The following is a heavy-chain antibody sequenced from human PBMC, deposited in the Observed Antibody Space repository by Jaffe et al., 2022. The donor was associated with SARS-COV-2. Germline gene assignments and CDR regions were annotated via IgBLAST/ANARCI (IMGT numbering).Heavy chain of an antibody. CDR1: GFTFDDYA. CDR2: ISGDGGST. Sequence: EVQLVESGGGVVQPGGSLRLSCAASGFTFDDYAMHWVRQAPGKGLEWVSLISGDGGSTYYADSVKGRFTISRDNSKNSLYLQMNSLRTEDTALYYCAKDECGDCIGGMDVWGQGTTVTVSS. D-gene: IGHD2-15*01. CDR3: AKDECGDCIGGMDV. V-gene: IGHV3-43*02. J-gene: IGHJ6*02.